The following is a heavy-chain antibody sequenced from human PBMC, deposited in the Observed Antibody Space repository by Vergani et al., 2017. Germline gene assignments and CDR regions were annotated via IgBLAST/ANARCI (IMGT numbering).Heavy chain of an antibody. CDR3: ARGYSYGRIDY. CDR1: GGSISSYY. V-gene: IGHV4-59*01. Sequence: QVQLQESDPGLVKPSETLSLTCTVSGGSISSYYWSWIRQPPGKGLEWIGYIYYSGSTNYNPSLKSRVTISVDTSKNQFSLKLSSVTAADTAVYYCARGYSYGRIDYWGQGTLVTVSS. J-gene: IGHJ4*02. D-gene: IGHD5-18*01. CDR2: IYYSGST.